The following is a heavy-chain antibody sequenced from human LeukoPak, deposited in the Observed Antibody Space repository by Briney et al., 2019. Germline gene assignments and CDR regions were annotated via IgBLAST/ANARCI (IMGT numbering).Heavy chain of an antibody. CDR1: GFTFSSYG. CDR2: ISGSGGST. V-gene: IGHV3-23*01. CDR3: AKSTNYYDSSGYYYVEIFDY. Sequence: GGSLRLSCAASGFTFSSYGMSWVRQAPGKGLEWVSAISGSGGSTYYADSVKGRFTISRDNSKNTLYLQMNSLRAEDTAVYYCAKSTNYYDSSGYYYVEIFDYWGQGTLVTVSS. J-gene: IGHJ4*02. D-gene: IGHD3-22*01.